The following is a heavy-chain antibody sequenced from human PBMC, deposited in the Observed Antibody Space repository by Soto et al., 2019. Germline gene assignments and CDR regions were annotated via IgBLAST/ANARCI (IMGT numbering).Heavy chain of an antibody. J-gene: IGHJ6*02. Sequence: GSLRLSCAASGFTFSSCGMHWVRQAPGKGLEWVAVISSDGSNKYYGDSVKGRFTISRDNSKNTLYLQMNSLRAEDTAVYHCTRDSGSGRYLTYYYYNSGMDVWGQGTTVTVSS. D-gene: IGHD3-10*01. V-gene: IGHV3-30*03. CDR1: GFTFSSCG. CDR2: ISSDGSNK. CDR3: TRDSGSGRYLTYYYYNSGMDV.